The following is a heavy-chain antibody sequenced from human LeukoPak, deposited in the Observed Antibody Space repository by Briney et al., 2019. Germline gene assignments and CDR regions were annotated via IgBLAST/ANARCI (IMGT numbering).Heavy chain of an antibody. J-gene: IGHJ4*02. Sequence: PGGSLRLSCAASGFTFSSYAMSWVRQAPGKGLGWVSAISGSGGSTSYADSVKGRFTISRDNSKNTLYLQMNSLRVEDTAVYYCAKDPRFVSGSYFFPSFFDYWGQGALVTVSS. D-gene: IGHD3-10*01. CDR3: AKDPRFVSGSYFFPSFFDY. CDR1: GFTFSSYA. V-gene: IGHV3-23*01. CDR2: ISGSGGST.